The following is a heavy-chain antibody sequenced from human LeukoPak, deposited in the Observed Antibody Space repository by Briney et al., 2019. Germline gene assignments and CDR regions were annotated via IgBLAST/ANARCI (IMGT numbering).Heavy chain of an antibody. D-gene: IGHD3-9*01. J-gene: IGHJ4*02. CDR3: AKMNVLTGYYTPNFDF. CDR2: ISSSGSST. V-gene: IGHV3-23*01. CDR1: GFTFSSYA. Sequence: GGSLRLSCAASGFTFSSYAMSWVRQAPGKGLEWVSVISSSGSSTDYADSVKGRFTISRDNSKNTLYLQMSSLSAEDTAVYYCAKMNVLTGYYTPNFDFWGQGTLVTVSS.